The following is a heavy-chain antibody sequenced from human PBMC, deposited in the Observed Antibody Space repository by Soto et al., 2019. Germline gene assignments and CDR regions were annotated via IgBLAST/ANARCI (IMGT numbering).Heavy chain of an antibody. CDR3: ARPHHYDILTGYYTPDDY. V-gene: IGHV1-46*01. CDR2: INPSGGST. CDR1: GYTFTSYY. Sequence: ASVKVSCKASGYTFTSYYMHWVRQAPGQGLEWMGIINPSGGSTSYAQKFQGRVTMTRDTSTSTVYMELSSLRSEDTAVYYCARPHHYDILTGYYTPDDYWGQGTLVTVSS. J-gene: IGHJ4*02. D-gene: IGHD3-9*01.